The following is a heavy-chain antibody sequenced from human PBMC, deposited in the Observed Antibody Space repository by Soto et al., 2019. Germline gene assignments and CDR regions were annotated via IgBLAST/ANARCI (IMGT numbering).Heavy chain of an antibody. CDR1: GFTFSSYA. CDR2: ISGSSYST. J-gene: IGHJ4*02. CDR3: AKLYSLSSTFIDH. V-gene: IGHV3-23*01. D-gene: IGHD1-26*01. Sequence: GGSLRLSCAGSGFTFSSYAMSWVRQAPGKGLEWVSGISGSSYSTYYADSVKGRLTVSRDNSQNTLYLQMNSLRAEDTAVYYCAKLYSLSSTFIDHWGQGTLVTVSS.